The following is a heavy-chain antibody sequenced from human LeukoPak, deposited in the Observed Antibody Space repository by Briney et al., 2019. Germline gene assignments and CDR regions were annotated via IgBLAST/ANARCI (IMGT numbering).Heavy chain of an antibody. V-gene: IGHV1-69*13. Sequence: ASVKVSCKASGGTFSSYAISWVRQAPGQGLEWMGGIIPILGTANYAQKFQGRVTITADESTSTAYMELSSLRSEDTAVYYCASGVRQWLEHDYWGQGTLVTVSS. CDR2: IIPILGTA. J-gene: IGHJ4*02. CDR1: GGTFSSYA. D-gene: IGHD6-19*01. CDR3: ASGVRQWLEHDY.